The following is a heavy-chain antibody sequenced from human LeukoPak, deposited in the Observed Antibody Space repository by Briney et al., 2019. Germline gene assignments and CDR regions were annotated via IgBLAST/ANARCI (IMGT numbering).Heavy chain of an antibody. CDR1: GGSFSGYY. D-gene: IGHD6-13*01. Sequence: SETLSLTCAVYGGSFSGYYWSWIRQPPGKGLEWIGEINHSGSTYYNPSLKSRVTISVDTSKNQFSLKLSSVTAADTAVYYCARAAKQQLAFDPWGQGTLVTVSS. CDR2: INHSGST. V-gene: IGHV4-34*01. CDR3: ARAAKQQLAFDP. J-gene: IGHJ5*02.